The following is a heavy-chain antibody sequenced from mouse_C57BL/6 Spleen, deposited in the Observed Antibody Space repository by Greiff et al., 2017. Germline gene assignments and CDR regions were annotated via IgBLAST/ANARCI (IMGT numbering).Heavy chain of an antibody. D-gene: IGHD1-1*01. J-gene: IGHJ4*01. CDR1: GYTFTDYY. CDR2: INPNNGGT. V-gene: IGHV1-26*01. CDR3: ARRGSSVYYAMDY. Sequence: EVQLQQSGPELVKPGASVKISCKASGYTFTDYYMNWVKQSHGKSLEWIGDINPNNGGTSYNQKFKGKATLTVDKSSSTAYMELRSLTSEDSAVYYCARRGSSVYYAMDYWGQGTSVTVSS.